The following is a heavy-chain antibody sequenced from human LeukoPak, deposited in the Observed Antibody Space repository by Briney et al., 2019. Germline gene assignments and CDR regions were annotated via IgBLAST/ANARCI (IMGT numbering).Heavy chain of an antibody. D-gene: IGHD3-22*01. V-gene: IGHV3-30-3*01. J-gene: IGHJ3*02. CDR2: ISFDGGNK. CDR1: GFTFSNYA. Sequence: GGSLRLSCAASGFTFSNYAMHWVRQAPGKGLEWVAVISFDGGNKYYADSVKGRFTISRDNSKNTLYLQMNSLRAEDTAVYYCASQYYYDSSGYHRAFDIWGQGTMVTVSS. CDR3: ASQYYYDSSGYHRAFDI.